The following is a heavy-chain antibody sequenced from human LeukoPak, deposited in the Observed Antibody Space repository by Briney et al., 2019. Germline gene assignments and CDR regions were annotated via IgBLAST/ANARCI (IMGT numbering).Heavy chain of an antibody. D-gene: IGHD1-26*01. CDR3: AKEGAASAFDI. CDR1: GFTFSSYS. Sequence: GGSLRLSCAASGFTFSSYSMNWVRLAPGKGLEWVSSISSSSRYMNYADSVKGRFTISRDNAKNSLYLQMNSLRAEDTAVYYCAKEGAASAFDIWGQGSMVTVSS. CDR2: ISSSSRYM. J-gene: IGHJ3*02. V-gene: IGHV3-21*01.